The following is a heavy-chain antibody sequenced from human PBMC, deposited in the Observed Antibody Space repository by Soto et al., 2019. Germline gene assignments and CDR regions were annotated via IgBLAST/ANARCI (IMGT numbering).Heavy chain of an antibody. CDR3: ARGLVAVAGLDY. J-gene: IGHJ4*02. D-gene: IGHD6-19*01. Sequence: QVQLVQSGAEVKKPGSSVKVSCKASGGTFSSYAISWVRQAPEQGLEWMGGIIPIFGTANYAQKFQGRVTFTADESTSTVYMELSSLRSEDTAVYYCARGLVAVAGLDYWGQGTLVTVSS. CDR1: GGTFSSYA. CDR2: IIPIFGTA. V-gene: IGHV1-69*01.